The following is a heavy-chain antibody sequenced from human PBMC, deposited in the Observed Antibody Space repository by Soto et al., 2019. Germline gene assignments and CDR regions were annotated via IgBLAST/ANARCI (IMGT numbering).Heavy chain of an antibody. J-gene: IGHJ6*02. D-gene: IGHD3-10*01. V-gene: IGHV4-34*01. CDR2: INHSGST. CDR1: GGSFSGYY. Sequence: SETLSLTCAVYGGSFSGYYWSWIRQPPGKGLEWIGEINHSGSTNYNPSLKSRVTISVDTSKNQFSLKLSSVTAADTAVYYCARGFWDYYGSGSYYPSPTYYYYYGMDVWGPGTTVTVSS. CDR3: ARGFWDYYGSGSYYPSPTYYYYYGMDV.